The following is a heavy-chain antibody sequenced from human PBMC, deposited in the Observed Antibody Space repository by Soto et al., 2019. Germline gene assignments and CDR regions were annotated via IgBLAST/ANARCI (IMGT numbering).Heavy chain of an antibody. J-gene: IGHJ5*02. CDR3: ASARHIGP. D-gene: IGHD2-21*01. CDR2: IKQDGSES. CDR1: GFTFSKDW. Sequence: RGGSLRLSWAASGFTFSKDWMRWVRQAPGKGPEWEGNIKQDGSESNYADSVKGRLTIYRDNAEKSLYLQMTSLRAEDTGVYYGASARHIGPWGEGPLGTLS. V-gene: IGHV3-7*01.